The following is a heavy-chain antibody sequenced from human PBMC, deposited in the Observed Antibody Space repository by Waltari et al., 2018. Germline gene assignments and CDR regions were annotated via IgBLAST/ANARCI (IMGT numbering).Heavy chain of an antibody. D-gene: IGHD3-10*01. Sequence: QVQLQQWGAGLLKPSETLSLTCAVYGGSFSGYYWSWIRQPPGKGLEWIGEINHSGSTNYNPSLKSRVTISVDTSKNQFSLKLSSVTAADTAVYYCARAPAMVRRAFDSWGQGALVTVSS. CDR3: ARAPAMVRRAFDS. CDR1: GGSFSGYY. CDR2: INHSGST. J-gene: IGHJ4*02. V-gene: IGHV4-34*01.